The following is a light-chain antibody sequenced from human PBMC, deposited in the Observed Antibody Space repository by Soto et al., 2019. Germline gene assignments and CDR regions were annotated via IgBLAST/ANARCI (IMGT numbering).Light chain of an antibody. Sequence: QSALTQPPSASGSPGQSVTISCTGTSSDVGAYNYVSWYQQHPGKAPKLIIYGVIKRPSGVPDRFSGSKSGNTASLTVSGLQAEDEADYYCSSYAGINNFVVFGGGTKLTVL. CDR1: SSDVGAYNY. J-gene: IGLJ2*01. CDR2: GVI. V-gene: IGLV2-8*01. CDR3: SSYAGINNFVV.